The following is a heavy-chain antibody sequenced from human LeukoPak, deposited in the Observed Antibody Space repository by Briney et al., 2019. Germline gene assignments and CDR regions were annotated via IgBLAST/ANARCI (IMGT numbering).Heavy chain of an antibody. Sequence: SETLSLTCAVYGGSFSGYYWSWIRQPPGKGLEWIGEINHSGSTKYNPSLKSRVTISVDTSKNHFSLKLSSMTAADTAVYYCAKSGGYGLIDYWGQGTLVTVSS. CDR1: GGSFSGYY. V-gene: IGHV4-34*01. CDR2: INHSGST. CDR3: AKSGGYGLIDY. D-gene: IGHD6-25*01. J-gene: IGHJ4*01.